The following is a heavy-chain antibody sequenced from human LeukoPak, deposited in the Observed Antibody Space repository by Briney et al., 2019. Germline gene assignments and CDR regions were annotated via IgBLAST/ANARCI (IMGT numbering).Heavy chain of an antibody. V-gene: IGHV3-15*01. D-gene: IGHD3-10*01. Sequence: PGGSLRLSCAASELTFSNAWMSWVRQAPGKGLEWVGRIKSNTDGGTTDYPAPVKGRFTMSRDDSKNTLYLQMNSLEADDTAVYYCTKALMVRGVVSGAFDIWGQGTMVTVSS. J-gene: IGHJ3*02. CDR1: ELTFSNAW. CDR3: TKALMVRGVVSGAFDI. CDR2: IKSNTDGGTT.